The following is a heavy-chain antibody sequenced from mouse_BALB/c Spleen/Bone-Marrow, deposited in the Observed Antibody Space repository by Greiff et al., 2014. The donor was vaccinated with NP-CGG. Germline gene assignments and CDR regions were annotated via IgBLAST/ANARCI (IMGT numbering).Heavy chain of an antibody. J-gene: IGHJ3*01. CDR2: IYPSDSYT. CDR3: TRDDGSFAY. Sequence: QVQLQQPGAELVRPGASVKLSCKASGYTFTSYWINWVKQRPGQGLEWIGNIYPSDSYTNYNQKFKDKATLTVDKSSSTAYMQLSSPTSEDSAVYYCTRDDGSFAYWGRGTLVTVSA. D-gene: IGHD2-3*01. CDR1: GYTFTSYW. V-gene: IGHV1-69*02.